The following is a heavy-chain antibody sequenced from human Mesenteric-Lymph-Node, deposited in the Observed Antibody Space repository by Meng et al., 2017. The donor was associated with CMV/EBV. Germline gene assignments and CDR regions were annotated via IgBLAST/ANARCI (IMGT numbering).Heavy chain of an antibody. D-gene: IGHD3-16*01. Sequence: QLTHESPGLVKSSQTAHVTCTISRDMISINDASWNCIRQSPSRGLEGLGSTESRSESYNDYAVSVKSRISVNLDTSKNQLSLHLNFVTPEDTAVYYCAYFGDLPPLWWGQGTLVTVSS. J-gene: IGHJ4*02. CDR2: TESRSESYN. CDR1: RDMISINDAS. V-gene: IGHV6-1*01. CDR3: AYFGDLPPLW.